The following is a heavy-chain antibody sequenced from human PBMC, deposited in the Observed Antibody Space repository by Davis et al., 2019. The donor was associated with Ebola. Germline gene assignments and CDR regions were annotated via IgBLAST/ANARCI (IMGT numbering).Heavy chain of an antibody. Sequence: GGSLRLSCAASGFTFSSYWMSWVRQAPGKGLEWVATIPHVGSEKYYVDSVKGRFTSSRDNAKNSVYLQMNSLRVEDTAVYYCARDWAGLDVWGRGTTVTVSS. V-gene: IGHV3-7*01. CDR3: ARDWAGLDV. CDR2: IPHVGSEK. CDR1: GFTFSSYW. D-gene: IGHD3-16*01. J-gene: IGHJ6*04.